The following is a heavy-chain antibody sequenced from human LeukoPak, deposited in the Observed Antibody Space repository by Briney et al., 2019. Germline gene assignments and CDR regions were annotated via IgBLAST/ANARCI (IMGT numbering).Heavy chain of an antibody. V-gene: IGHV3-23*01. CDR1: QFKFNNYG. D-gene: IGHD1-26*01. CDR2: ITRTGSNT. Sequence: PGGSLRLSCATSQFKFNNYGMTWVRQAPGKGLDWVSTITRTGSNTFYADSVKGRFTISRDNSNNTLYLQMNSLRVEDTAIYFCAKDMGGRLGPWGQGTLVTVSS. CDR3: AKDMGGRLGP. J-gene: IGHJ5*02.